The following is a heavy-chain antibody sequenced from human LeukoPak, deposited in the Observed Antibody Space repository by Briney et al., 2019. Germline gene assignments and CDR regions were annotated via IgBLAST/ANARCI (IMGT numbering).Heavy chain of an antibody. V-gene: IGHV3-23*01. D-gene: IGHD2-15*01. CDR1: GFTFSSYA. CDR2: IGGSGGYT. Sequence: GGSLRLSCAASGFTFSSYAMNWVRQAPGKGLEWVSAIGGSGGYTFYADSVKGRFNISRDNSKNTLYLQMNSLRAEDTAVYYCAKRQGGSWDPFDYWGQGTLVTVSS. CDR3: AKRQGGSWDPFDY. J-gene: IGHJ4*02.